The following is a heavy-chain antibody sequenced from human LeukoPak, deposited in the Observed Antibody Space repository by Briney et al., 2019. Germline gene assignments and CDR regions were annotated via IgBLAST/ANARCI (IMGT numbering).Heavy chain of an antibody. CDR1: GGTFSSYA. J-gene: IGHJ5*02. V-gene: IGHV1-69*13. CDR3: ARAGMARINWFDP. Sequence: SVTVSCKASGGTFSSYAISWVRQAPGQGLEWMGGIIPIFGTANYAQKFQGRVTITADESTSTAYMELSSLRSEDTAVYYCARAGMARINWFDPWGQGTLVTVSS. CDR2: IIPIFGTA. D-gene: IGHD1-14*01.